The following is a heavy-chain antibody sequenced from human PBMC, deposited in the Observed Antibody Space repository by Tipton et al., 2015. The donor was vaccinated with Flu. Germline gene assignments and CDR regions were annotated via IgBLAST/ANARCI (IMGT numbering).Heavy chain of an antibody. Sequence: SGFTFSDYGMHWVRQAPGKGLEWVALILYDGTNKYQADSVKGRFTISRDNSKNTLYLQMNSLRAEDTAVYYCAKELYYSDSSGYYHGFDIWGQGTMVTVSS. CDR2: ILYDGTNK. CDR1: GFTFSDYG. J-gene: IGHJ3*02. D-gene: IGHD3-22*01. V-gene: IGHV3-30*02. CDR3: AKELYYSDSSGYYHGFDI.